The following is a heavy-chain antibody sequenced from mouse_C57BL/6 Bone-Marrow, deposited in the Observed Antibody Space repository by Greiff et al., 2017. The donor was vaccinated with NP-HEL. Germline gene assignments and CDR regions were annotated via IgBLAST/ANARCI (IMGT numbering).Heavy chain of an antibody. Sequence: VQLQQSGAELARPGASVKLSCKASGYTFTSYGISWVKQRTGQGLEWIGEIYPRSGNTYYNEKFKGKATLTADKSSSTAYMELRSLTSEDSAVYFCASLIYYDYDEYFDVWGTGTTVTVSS. D-gene: IGHD2-4*01. CDR3: ASLIYYDYDEYFDV. CDR2: IYPRSGNT. J-gene: IGHJ1*03. V-gene: IGHV1-81*01. CDR1: GYTFTSYG.